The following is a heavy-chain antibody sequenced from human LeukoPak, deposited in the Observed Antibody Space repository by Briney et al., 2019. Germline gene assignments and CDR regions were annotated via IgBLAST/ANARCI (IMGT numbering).Heavy chain of an antibody. CDR1: GFTFSSYA. V-gene: IGHV3-30-3*01. CDR2: ISYDGSNK. Sequence: GRSLRLSCAASGFTFSSYAMHWVRQAPGKGLEWVAVISYDGSNKYYADSVKGRSTISRDNSKNTLYLQMNSLRAEDTAVYYCARDPLNAHCSSTSCYTLWYWGQETLVTVSS. CDR3: ARDPLNAHCSSTSCYTLWY. D-gene: IGHD2-2*02. J-gene: IGHJ4*02.